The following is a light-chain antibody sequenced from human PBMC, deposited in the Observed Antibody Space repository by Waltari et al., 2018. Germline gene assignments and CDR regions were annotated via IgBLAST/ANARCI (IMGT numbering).Light chain of an antibody. CDR3: SSYAGSTTNVL. CDR1: SSDIGSYNL. Sequence: QSALTQPASVSGSPGQSITISCIGTSSDIGSYNLVAWYQQHPGKAPKLMIYEVSKWPSGVSNRFSGSKSGNTASLTISGLQAEDEADYYCSSYAGSTTNVLFGGGTKLTVL. J-gene: IGLJ2*01. CDR2: EVS. V-gene: IGLV2-23*02.